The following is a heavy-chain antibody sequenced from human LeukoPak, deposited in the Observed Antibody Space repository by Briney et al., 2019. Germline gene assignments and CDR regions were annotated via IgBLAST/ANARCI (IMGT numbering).Heavy chain of an antibody. V-gene: IGHV3-30*02. Sequence: PGGSLRLSCAASGFTFSSYGMHWVRQAPGKGLEWVAFIRYDGSNKYYADSVKGRFTISRDNSKNTLYLQMNSLRAGDTAVYYCAKDYRPYCSSTSCTSMDVWGKGTTVTVSS. CDR2: IRYDGSNK. CDR1: GFTFSSYG. D-gene: IGHD2-2*01. CDR3: AKDYRPYCSSTSCTSMDV. J-gene: IGHJ6*04.